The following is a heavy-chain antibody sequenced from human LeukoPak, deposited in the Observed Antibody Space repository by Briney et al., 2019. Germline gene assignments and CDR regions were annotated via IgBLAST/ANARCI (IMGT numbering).Heavy chain of an antibody. CDR3: AKDLYSGSYVGEYYFDY. D-gene: IGHD1-26*01. CDR2: ISWDGGST. Sequence: GGSLRLSCAASGFTFDDYTMHWVRQAPGKGLEWVSLISWDGGSTYYADSVKGRFTISRDNSINSLYLQMNSLRTEDTALYYCAKDLYSGSYVGEYYFDYWGQGTLVTVSS. J-gene: IGHJ4*02. V-gene: IGHV3-43*01. CDR1: GFTFDDYT.